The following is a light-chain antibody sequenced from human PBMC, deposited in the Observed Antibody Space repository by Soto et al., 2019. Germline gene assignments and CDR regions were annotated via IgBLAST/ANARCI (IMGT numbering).Light chain of an antibody. CDR3: QHYNSYPWT. J-gene: IGKJ1*01. CDR2: GAS. Sequence: DIQMTQSPSTLSASVGDRVTITCRASQNIDRWLAWYQQKPGKAPNLLIYGASSLESGVPSRFSGSGSGTEFTLTISSLRPEDFATYYCQHYNSYPWTFGQGTKVEIK. CDR1: QNIDRW. V-gene: IGKV1-5*03.